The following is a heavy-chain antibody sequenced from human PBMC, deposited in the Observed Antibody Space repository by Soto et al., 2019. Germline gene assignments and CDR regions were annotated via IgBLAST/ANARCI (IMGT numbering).Heavy chain of an antibody. CDR3: AKDRRYSYGSHYYYYYGMDV. CDR2: ISYDGSNK. V-gene: IGHV3-30*18. Sequence: PGGSLRLSCAASGFTFSSYGMHWVRQAPGKGLEWVAVISYDGSNKYYADSVKGRFTISRDNSKNTLYLQMNSLRAEDTAVYYCAKDRRYSYGSHYYYYYGMDVWGQGTTVTVSS. J-gene: IGHJ6*02. CDR1: GFTFSSYG. D-gene: IGHD5-18*01.